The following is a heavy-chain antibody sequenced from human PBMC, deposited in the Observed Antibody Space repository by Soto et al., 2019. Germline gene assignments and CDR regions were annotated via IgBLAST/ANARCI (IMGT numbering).Heavy chain of an antibody. J-gene: IGHJ4*02. V-gene: IGHV3-21*01. CDR1: GFSFNNYA. Sequence: PGGSLRLSCAASGFSFNNYAMNWVRQAPGKGLEWVSSITRDSKHTYYADSVKGRFTISRDNAKNSLYLHMDSLRAEDTALYYCAMAASTGVHYDYWGQGTLVTVSS. CDR2: ITRDSKHT. CDR3: AMAASTGVHYDY. D-gene: IGHD1-1*01.